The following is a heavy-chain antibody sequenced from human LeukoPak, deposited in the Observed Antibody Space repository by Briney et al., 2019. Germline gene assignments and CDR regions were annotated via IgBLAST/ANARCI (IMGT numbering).Heavy chain of an antibody. CDR3: ARQGDFWSGTHDY. V-gene: IGHV4-39*01. Sequence: PSETLSLTCTVSGGSISSSSYYWGWIRQPPGKGLEWIGSIYYSGSTYYNPSLKSRVTTSVDTSKNQFSLKLSSVTAADTAVYYCARQGDFWSGTHDYWGQGTLVTVSS. CDR2: IYYSGST. CDR1: GGSISSSSYY. D-gene: IGHD3-3*01. J-gene: IGHJ4*02.